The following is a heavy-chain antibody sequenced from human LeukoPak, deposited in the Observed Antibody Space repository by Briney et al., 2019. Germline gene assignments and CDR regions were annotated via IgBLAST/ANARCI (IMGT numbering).Heavy chain of an antibody. J-gene: IGHJ4*02. Sequence: GSLRLSCAASGFTFSSYEMNWVRQAPGKGLEWGSYISSSGSTIYYADSVKGRFTISRDNAKNSLYLQMNSLRAEDTAVYYCARGWSYGPTFDYWGQGTLVTVSS. CDR1: GFTFSSYE. D-gene: IGHD5-18*01. CDR3: ARGWSYGPTFDY. CDR2: ISSSGSTI. V-gene: IGHV3-48*03.